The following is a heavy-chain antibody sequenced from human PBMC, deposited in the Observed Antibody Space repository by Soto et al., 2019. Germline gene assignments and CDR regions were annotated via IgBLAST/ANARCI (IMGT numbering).Heavy chain of an antibody. CDR2: VSAYNGTA. Sequence: ASVKVSCKASGYTFTSYCISWVRQAPGQGLEWMGWVSAYNGTANYAQKFQGRVTITADESTSTAYMELSSLRSEDTAVYYCARDRGKYSSTDWFDPWGQGTLVTVSS. CDR3: ARDRGKYSSTDWFDP. V-gene: IGHV1-18*01. D-gene: IGHD4-17*01. CDR1: GYTFTSYC. J-gene: IGHJ5*02.